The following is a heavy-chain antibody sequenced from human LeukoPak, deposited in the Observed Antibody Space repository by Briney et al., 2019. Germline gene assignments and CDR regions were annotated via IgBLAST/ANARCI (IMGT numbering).Heavy chain of an antibody. CDR1: GGSISSYY. Sequence: PSETLSLTCTVSGGSISSYYWSWIRQPPGKGLEWIGYIYYSGSTNYNPSLESRVTMSVDTSKNQLSLKVSSVTAADTAVYYSARDSPSYYYDSSGYYFDSWGQGTLVTVSS. CDR3: ARDSPSYYYDSSGYYFDS. D-gene: IGHD3-22*01. J-gene: IGHJ4*02. CDR2: IYYSGST. V-gene: IGHV4-59*12.